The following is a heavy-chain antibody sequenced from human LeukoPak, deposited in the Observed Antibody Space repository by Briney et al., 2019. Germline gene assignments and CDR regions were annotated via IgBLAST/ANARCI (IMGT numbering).Heavy chain of an antibody. V-gene: IGHV4-31*03. CDR3: ARDYDFWSGSSEDVYYYYYGMDV. CDR2: IYYSGST. J-gene: IGHJ6*02. CDR1: GGSINSGGYY. D-gene: IGHD3-3*01. Sequence: SETLSLTCTVSGGSINSGGYYWSWIRQHPGKGLEWIGYIYYSGSTYYNPSLKSRITVSVDTSKNQFSLKLSSVTAADTAVYYCARDYDFWSGSSEDVYYYYYGMDVWGQGTTVTVSS.